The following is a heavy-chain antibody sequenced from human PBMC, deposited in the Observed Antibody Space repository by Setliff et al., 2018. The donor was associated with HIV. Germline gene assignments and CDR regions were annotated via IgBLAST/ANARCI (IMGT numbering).Heavy chain of an antibody. CDR1: GFTFSSYS. CDR2: ISSSSSYI. Sequence: GGSLRLSCAASGFTFSSYSMNWVRQAPGKGLERVSSISSSSSYIYYADSVKGRYTISRDNAKNSLYLQMNSLRAEDTAVYYCARSHPYNYDSGSYPLGYWGQGSLVTVSS. V-gene: IGHV3-21*01. D-gene: IGHD3-10*01. CDR3: ARSHPYNYDSGSYPLGY. J-gene: IGHJ4*02.